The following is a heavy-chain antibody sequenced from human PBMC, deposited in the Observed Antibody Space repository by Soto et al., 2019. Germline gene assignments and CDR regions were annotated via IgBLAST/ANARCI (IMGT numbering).Heavy chain of an antibody. J-gene: IGHJ5*02. D-gene: IGHD2-2*01. Sequence: QLQLQESGPGLVKPSQTLSLTCTVSGGSISSGDYYWSWIRQPPGKGLEWIGYIYYSGSTYYNPSLKSRVTISVDTSKNQFSLKLSSVTAADTAVYYCAREGTYCSSTSCYYWFDPWGQGTLVTVSS. V-gene: IGHV4-30-4*01. CDR2: IYYSGST. CDR3: AREGTYCSSTSCYYWFDP. CDR1: GGSISSGDYY.